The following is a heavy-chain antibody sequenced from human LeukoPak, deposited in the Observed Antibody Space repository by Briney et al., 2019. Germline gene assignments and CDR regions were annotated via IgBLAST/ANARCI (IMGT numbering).Heavy chain of an antibody. CDR1: GGSISSYY. Sequence: MPSETLSLTCTVSGGSISSYYWSWIRQPPGKGLEWIGYIYYSGSTNYNPSLKSRVTISVDTSKNQFSLKLSSVTAADTAVYYCAREGDSSGWYGYWGQGTLVTVSS. CDR2: IYYSGST. CDR3: AREGDSSGWYGY. D-gene: IGHD6-19*01. V-gene: IGHV4-59*01. J-gene: IGHJ4*02.